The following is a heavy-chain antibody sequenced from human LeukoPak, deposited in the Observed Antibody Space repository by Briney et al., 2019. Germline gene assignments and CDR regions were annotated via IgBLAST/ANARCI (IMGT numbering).Heavy chain of an antibody. CDR1: GFTFSSYA. J-gene: IGHJ4*02. D-gene: IGHD6-13*01. Sequence: PGGSLRLSCAASGFTFSSYAMSWVRQAPGKGLEWVSAISGSGGSTYYADSVKGRFTISRDNSQNTLYLQMKTLRAEDTAVYYCSTSPSFGSSRYQFNYWGQGALVIVSS. V-gene: IGHV3-23*01. CDR2: ISGSGGST. CDR3: STSPSFGSSRYQFNY.